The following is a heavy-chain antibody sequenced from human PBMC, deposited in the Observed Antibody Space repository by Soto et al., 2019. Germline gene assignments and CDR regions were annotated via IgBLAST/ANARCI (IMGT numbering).Heavy chain of an antibody. D-gene: IGHD2-15*01. V-gene: IGHV3-23*01. CDR2: ISGSGGST. CDR1: GFTFSSYA. J-gene: IGHJ5*02. Sequence: EVQLLESGGGLVQPGGSLRLSCAASGFTFSSYAMSWVRQVPGKGLEWGSAISGSGGSTYYADSVKGRFTISQDNSKNTLYLQMNSLRAEDTAVYYCATNPVMVAATIPPWGQGTLVTVSS. CDR3: ATNPVMVAATIPP.